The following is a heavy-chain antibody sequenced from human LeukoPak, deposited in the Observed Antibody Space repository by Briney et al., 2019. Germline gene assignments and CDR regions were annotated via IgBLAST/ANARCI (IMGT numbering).Heavy chain of an antibody. CDR2: IKVDCSGK. Sequence: TGGSLRLSCAASGFTFSTYWMSWVRQAPGQGLEWVGNIKVDCSGKYYVDSVKGRYTISRDNAKNSLYLQMNSVKAEDTAVYYCAPRRRIDYWGQGTQVTVSS. CDR3: APRRRIDY. CDR1: GFTFSTYW. J-gene: IGHJ4*02. V-gene: IGHV3-7*05.